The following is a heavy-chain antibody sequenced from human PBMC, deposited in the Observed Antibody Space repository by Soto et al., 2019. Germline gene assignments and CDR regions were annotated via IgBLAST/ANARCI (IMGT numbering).Heavy chain of an antibody. CDR3: AKAWRIVPAAGTDY. J-gene: IGHJ4*02. V-gene: IGHV3-23*01. Sequence: GSLRLSCAASGFTFSSYAMSWVRQAPGKGLEWVSAISGSGGSTYYADSVKGRFTISRDNSKNTLYLQMNSLRAEDTAVYYCAKAWRIVPAAGTDYWGQGTLVTVSS. D-gene: IGHD6-13*01. CDR2: ISGSGGST. CDR1: GFTFSSYA.